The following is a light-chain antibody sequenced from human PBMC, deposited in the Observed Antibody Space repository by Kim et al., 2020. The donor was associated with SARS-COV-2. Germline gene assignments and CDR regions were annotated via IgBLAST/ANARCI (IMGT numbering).Light chain of an antibody. CDR1: QSVDIN. J-gene: IGKJ4*01. CDR2: DAA. Sequence: PGEGATHACRASQSVDINLAWDQQTPGQAPRLLIYDAAIRATGIPTRFSGSGSGTDFTLTISSLEAEDFAMYYCQQHSSWPPALTFGGGTKVDIK. CDR3: QQHSSWPPALT. V-gene: IGKV3-11*01.